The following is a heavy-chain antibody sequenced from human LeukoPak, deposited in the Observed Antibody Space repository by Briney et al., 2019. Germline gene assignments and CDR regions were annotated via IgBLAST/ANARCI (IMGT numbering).Heavy chain of an antibody. CDR3: ATTTIRLGY. Sequence: SETLSLTCSVSGDSISTSSYYWGWIRQPPGKGLEWIGTIYYSGSTYYNPSLTSRVTISVDTSKNQFSLKLSSVTAADTAVYYCATTTIRLGYWGQGTLVTVSS. J-gene: IGHJ4*02. CDR1: GDSISTSSYY. CDR2: IYYSGST. D-gene: IGHD1-26*01. V-gene: IGHV4-39*07.